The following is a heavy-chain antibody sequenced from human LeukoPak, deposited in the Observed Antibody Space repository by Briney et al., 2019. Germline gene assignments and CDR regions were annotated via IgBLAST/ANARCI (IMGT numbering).Heavy chain of an antibody. CDR2: IKQDGSQK. D-gene: IGHD4-17*01. Sequence: GGSLRLSCAASGLTFSSYSMNWVRQAPGKGLEWVATIKQDGSQKEYVESVQGRFTVSRDNAKNSLYLHMNRLRAEDTAVYYCARDPTVTNFHDAFDIWGQGTMVTVSS. V-gene: IGHV3-7*05. CDR1: GLTFSSYS. CDR3: ARDPTVTNFHDAFDI. J-gene: IGHJ3*02.